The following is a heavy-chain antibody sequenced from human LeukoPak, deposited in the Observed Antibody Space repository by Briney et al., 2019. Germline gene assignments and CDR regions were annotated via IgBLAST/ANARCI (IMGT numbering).Heavy chain of an antibody. J-gene: IGHJ4*02. CDR1: GFTFDDYA. CDR3: AKDRSIGIVGATTFYY. V-gene: IGHV3-43D*04. CDR2: ISWDGGSI. Sequence: PGGSLRLSCAASGFTFDDYAMHWVRQAPGKGLEWVSLISWDGGSIYYADSVKGRFTISRDNSKNTLYLQMNSLRAEDTAVYYCAKDRSIGIVGATTFYYWGQGTLVTVSS. D-gene: IGHD1-26*01.